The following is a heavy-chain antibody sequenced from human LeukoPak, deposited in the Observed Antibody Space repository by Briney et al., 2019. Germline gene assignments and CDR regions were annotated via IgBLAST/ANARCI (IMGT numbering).Heavy chain of an antibody. CDR3: AKDQGSSWPYYGMDV. J-gene: IGHJ6*02. CDR1: GLIFDNYA. Sequence: GGSLTLSCAASGLIFDNYAMNWVRQAPGKGLEWVSGINWNSDNIGYADSVKGRFTISRDSGENSLYLQMNSLRPEDTAVYYCAKDQGSSWPYYGMDVWGQGTTVTVSS. D-gene: IGHD6-13*01. V-gene: IGHV3-9*01. CDR2: INWNSDNI.